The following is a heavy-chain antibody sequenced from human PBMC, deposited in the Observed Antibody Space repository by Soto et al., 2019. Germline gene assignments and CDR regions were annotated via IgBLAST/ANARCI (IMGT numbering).Heavy chain of an antibody. D-gene: IGHD3-9*01. CDR3: VKVSTFYDILTGYYSTNFFDP. CDR1: GFTFSEYS. CDR2: ISSDGGIT. Sequence: PGGSLRLSCSASGFTFSEYSMHWVRQAPGKGLQYVSTISSDGGITYYADSVKGRFTISRDNSKNTLYLQMNSLRPEDTAVYYCVKVSTFYDILTGYYSTNFFDPWGQGTLVTVPQ. V-gene: IGHV3-64D*06. J-gene: IGHJ5*02.